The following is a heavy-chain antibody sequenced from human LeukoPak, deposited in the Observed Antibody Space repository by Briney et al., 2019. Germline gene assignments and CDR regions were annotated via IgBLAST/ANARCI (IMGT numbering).Heavy chain of an antibody. V-gene: IGHV3-7*01. Sequence: GGSLRLSCAASGFTFRSHWMNWVRQAPGKGLEWVANIKQDGSEKYYVDSVKGRFTISRDDGKNSLYLQMNDLRAEDTAVYYCARGSTDLRYCSGGACYDYWGQGTLVTVSS. CDR2: IKQDGSEK. J-gene: IGHJ4*02. CDR1: GFTFRSHW. D-gene: IGHD2-15*01. CDR3: ARGSTDLRYCSGGACYDY.